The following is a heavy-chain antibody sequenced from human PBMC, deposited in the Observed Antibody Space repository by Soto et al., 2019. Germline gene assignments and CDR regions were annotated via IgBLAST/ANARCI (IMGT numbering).Heavy chain of an antibody. D-gene: IGHD2-15*01. CDR2: INHSGST. Sequence: SETLSLTCAVYGGSFSGYYWSWIRQPPGKGLEWIGEINHSGSTNYNPSLKSRVTISVDTSKNQFSLKLSSVTAADTAVYYCARGDYCSGGGCSGGDYWGQGTLVSASS. V-gene: IGHV4-34*01. J-gene: IGHJ4*02. CDR1: GGSFSGYY. CDR3: ARGDYCSGGGCSGGDY.